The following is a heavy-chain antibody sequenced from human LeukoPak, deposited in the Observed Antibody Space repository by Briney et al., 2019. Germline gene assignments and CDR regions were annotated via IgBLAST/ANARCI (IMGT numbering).Heavy chain of an antibody. D-gene: IGHD3-10*01. CDR3: ASGSYGRRWFDP. CDR2: ISGSGGST. CDR1: GFTFSSYG. Sequence: GGSLRLSCAASGFTFSSYGMSWVRQAPGKGLEWVSAISGSGGSTYYTDSVKGRFTISRDNSKNTLYLQMNSQRVEDTAVYYCASGSYGRRWFDPWGQGTLVTVSS. J-gene: IGHJ5*02. V-gene: IGHV3-23*01.